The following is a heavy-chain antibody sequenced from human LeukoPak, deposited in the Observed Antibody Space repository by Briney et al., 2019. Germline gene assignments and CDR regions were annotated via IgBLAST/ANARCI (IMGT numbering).Heavy chain of an antibody. V-gene: IGHV1-2*02. D-gene: IGHD2-2*01. CDR3: ARETGGDIVVVPADSQNWFDP. Sequence: ASVKVSCKASGYTFTGYYMHWVRQAPGQGLEWMGWINPNSGGTNYAQKFQGRVTMTKDTSISTAYMELSRLRSDDTAVYYCARETGGDIVVVPADSQNWFDPWGQGTLVTVSS. CDR1: GYTFTGYY. J-gene: IGHJ5*02. CDR2: INPNSGGT.